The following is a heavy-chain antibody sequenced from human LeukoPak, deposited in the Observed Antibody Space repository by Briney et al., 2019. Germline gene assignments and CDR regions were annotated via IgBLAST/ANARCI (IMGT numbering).Heavy chain of an antibody. V-gene: IGHV4-59*08. Sequence: SETLSLTCTVSGGSISSYYWSWIRQPPGKGLEWIGYIYYSGSTNYNPSLKSRVTISVDTSKNQFSLKLSSVTAADTAVYYCARLRYSSGWYYFDYWGQGTLVTVSS. CDR2: IYYSGST. J-gene: IGHJ4*02. CDR3: ARLRYSSGWYYFDY. CDR1: GGSISSYY. D-gene: IGHD6-19*01.